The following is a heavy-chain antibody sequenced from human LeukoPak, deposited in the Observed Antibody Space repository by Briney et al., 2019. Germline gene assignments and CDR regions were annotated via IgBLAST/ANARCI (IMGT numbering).Heavy chain of an antibody. Sequence: SETLSLTCAVYGGSFSGYYWTWIRQPPGKRLEWIGEINDRGNTNSNPSLKSRVTISVDTPKNQFSLKMTSVTAADTAVYYCARVISSKPKGTYWYFDLWGRGTLVTVSS. J-gene: IGHJ2*01. V-gene: IGHV4-34*01. CDR1: GGSFSGYY. CDR3: ARVISSKPKGTYWYFDL. CDR2: INDRGNT. D-gene: IGHD2-21*01.